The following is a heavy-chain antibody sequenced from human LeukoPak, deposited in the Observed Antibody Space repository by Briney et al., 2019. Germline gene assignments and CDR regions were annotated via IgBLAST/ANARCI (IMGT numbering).Heavy chain of an antibody. Sequence: SETLSLTCAVSDYSISSGYYWGWIRQPPTKGMEWIGSIYHSGSADYSPSLKSRLTISVDTSKNQFSLKLSSVTAADTAMYYCARHMGPYYYDSSGVDYWGQGTLVTVSS. V-gene: IGHV4-38-2*01. CDR1: DYSISSGYY. CDR2: IYHSGSA. CDR3: ARHMGPYYYDSSGVDY. D-gene: IGHD3-22*01. J-gene: IGHJ4*02.